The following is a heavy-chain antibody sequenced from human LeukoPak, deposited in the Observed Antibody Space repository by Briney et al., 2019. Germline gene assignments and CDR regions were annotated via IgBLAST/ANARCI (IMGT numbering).Heavy chain of an antibody. J-gene: IGHJ5*02. V-gene: IGHV4-31*03. CDR2: IYYSGST. D-gene: IGHD3-22*01. Sequence: TSETLSLTCTVSGGSISSGGYYWSWIRQHPGKGLEWIGYIYYSGSTYYNPSLKSRVTISVDTSKNQFSLKLSSVTAADTAVYYCARATVTMIVVVTWGQGTLVTVSS. CDR1: GGSISSGGYY. CDR3: ARATVTMIVVVT.